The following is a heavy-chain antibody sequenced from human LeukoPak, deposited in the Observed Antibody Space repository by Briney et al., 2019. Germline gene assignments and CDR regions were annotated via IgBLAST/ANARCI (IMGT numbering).Heavy chain of an antibody. Sequence: ASVKVSCKASGYTFTGYYMHWVRQAPGQGLEWMGWINPNSGGTNYAQKFQGRVTMTRDTSISTAYMELSRLRSDDTAVYYCARMRGSSWYYFDYWGQGTLVTVSS. CDR2: INPNSGGT. D-gene: IGHD6-13*01. CDR1: GYTFTGYY. J-gene: IGHJ4*02. V-gene: IGHV1-2*02. CDR3: ARMRGSSWYYFDY.